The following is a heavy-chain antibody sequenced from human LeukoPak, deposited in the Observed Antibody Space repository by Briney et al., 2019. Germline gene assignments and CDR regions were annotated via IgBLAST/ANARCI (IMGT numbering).Heavy chain of an antibody. Sequence: SETLSLTCTVSGGSISSTSSYWGWIRQPPGKGLEWIGSIYYSGGTTYYNPSLKSRVTISLDTSKNQFSLKLSSVTAADTAVYYCARRDSSREEGGESDYWGQGTLVTVSS. J-gene: IGHJ4*02. CDR1: GGSISSTSSY. D-gene: IGHD3-22*01. V-gene: IGHV4-39*07. CDR3: ARRDSSREEGGESDY. CDR2: IYYSGGTT.